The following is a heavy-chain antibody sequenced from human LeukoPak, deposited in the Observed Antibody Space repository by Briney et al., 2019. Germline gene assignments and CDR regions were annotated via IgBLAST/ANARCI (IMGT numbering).Heavy chain of an antibody. CDR3: ARYYYDSSGYFGDWFDP. D-gene: IGHD3-22*01. Sequence: SETLSLACTVSGGSISSYYWSWIRQPPGKGLEWIGYIYYSGSTNYNPSLKSRVTISVDTSKNQFSLKLSSVTAADTAVYYCARYYYDSSGYFGDWFDPWGQGTLVTVSS. CDR2: IYYSGST. J-gene: IGHJ5*02. CDR1: GGSISSYY. V-gene: IGHV4-59*08.